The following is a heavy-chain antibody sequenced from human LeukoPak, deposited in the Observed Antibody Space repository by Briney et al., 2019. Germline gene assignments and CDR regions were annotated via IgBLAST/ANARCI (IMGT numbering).Heavy chain of an antibody. J-gene: IGHJ6*02. CDR1: GFTFSSYA. V-gene: IGHV3-23*01. D-gene: IGHD2-2*01. CDR2: ISGSGGST. Sequence: PGGSLRLSCAASGFTFSSYAMSWVRQAPGKGLEWVSAISGSGGSTYYADSVKGRFTISRDNAKNSLYLQMNSLRDEDTAVYYCAAQLRDSHYYYYGLEVWGQGTTVTVSS. CDR3: AAQLRDSHYYYYGLEV.